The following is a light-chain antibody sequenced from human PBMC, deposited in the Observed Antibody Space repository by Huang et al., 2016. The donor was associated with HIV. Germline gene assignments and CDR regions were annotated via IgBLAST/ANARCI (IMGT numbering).Light chain of an antibody. CDR3: QQRYNWRPRLT. J-gene: IGKJ3*01. Sequence: EMVLTQSPANLSLSPGERATLSCRASQSVSSYLAWYQQKPGQAPGLLIYTASSTATGIPARYSGSGTGTDFTLTINSLDPEDFAVYYCQQRYNWRPRLTFGPGTKVDIK. CDR2: TAS. CDR1: QSVSSY. V-gene: IGKV3-11*01.